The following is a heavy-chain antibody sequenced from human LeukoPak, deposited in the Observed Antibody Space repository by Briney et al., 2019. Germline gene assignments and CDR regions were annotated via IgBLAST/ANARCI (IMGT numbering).Heavy chain of an antibody. D-gene: IGHD3-10*01. Sequence: GESLRISCKASGYGFSNYWIGWVRQVPGKGPEWVGFIYPADSSTRYSPSFQGQVTISADKSISTAYLQWSSLKASDTAMYYCARRYYHTTEFDPWGQGTLVTVSS. CDR1: GYGFSNYW. V-gene: IGHV5-51*01. CDR2: IYPADSST. CDR3: ARRYYHTTEFDP. J-gene: IGHJ5*02.